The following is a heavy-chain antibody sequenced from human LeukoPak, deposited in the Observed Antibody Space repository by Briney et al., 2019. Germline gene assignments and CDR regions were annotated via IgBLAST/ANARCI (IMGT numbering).Heavy chain of an antibody. CDR1: GFTFSSYS. Sequence: PGGSLRLSCAASGFTFSSYSMNWVRQAPGKGLEWVSSISSSSLYIYYADSVKGRFTISRDNAKNTLYLQMNSLRAEDTAVYYCARDGAGSSLYMDVWGKGTTVTVSS. D-gene: IGHD6-6*01. J-gene: IGHJ6*03. CDR3: ARDGAGSSLYMDV. CDR2: ISSSSLYI. V-gene: IGHV3-21*01.